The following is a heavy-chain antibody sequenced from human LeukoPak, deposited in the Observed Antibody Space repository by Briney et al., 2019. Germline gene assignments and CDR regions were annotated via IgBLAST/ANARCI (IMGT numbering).Heavy chain of an antibody. CDR1: GFTFSSYE. Sequence: PGGSLILSCAASGFTFSSYEMNWVRQAPGKGLEWVSYISSSGSTIYYADSVKGRFTISRDKDKNSLYVEMNSQRGEDRAVYYCASLVVTGAGLVYWGQGTLVTVSS. J-gene: IGHJ4*02. D-gene: IGHD2-2*01. CDR3: ASLVVTGAGLVY. V-gene: IGHV3-48*03. CDR2: ISSSGSTI.